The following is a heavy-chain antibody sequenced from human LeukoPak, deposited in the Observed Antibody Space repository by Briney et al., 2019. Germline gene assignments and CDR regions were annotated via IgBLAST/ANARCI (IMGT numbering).Heavy chain of an antibody. D-gene: IGHD6-13*01. Sequence: SGTLSLTCAVSGGSISSSNWWSWVRQPPGKGLEWIGEIYHSGSTNYNPSLKSRVTISVDKSKNQFSLKLSSVTAADTAVYYCARAIAAAGTYYYYGIDVCGKGTTVTVSS. CDR3: ARAIAAAGTYYYYGIDV. CDR1: GGSISSSNW. V-gene: IGHV4-4*02. CDR2: IYHSGST. J-gene: IGHJ6*04.